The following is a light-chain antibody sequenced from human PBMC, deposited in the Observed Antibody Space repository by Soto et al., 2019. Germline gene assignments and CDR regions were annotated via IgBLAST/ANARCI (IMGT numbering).Light chain of an antibody. CDR3: CSYVRRDYV. Sequence: QSALTQPASVSGSPGQSITISCTETSSDFGSYNFVSWYQQHPGKAPKLMIYEVNQRPSGVSNRFSGSKSGNTASLTISGLQAEDEADYYCCSYVRRDYVFGTGTKVTVL. V-gene: IGLV2-23*02. CDR2: EVN. J-gene: IGLJ1*01. CDR1: SSDFGSYNF.